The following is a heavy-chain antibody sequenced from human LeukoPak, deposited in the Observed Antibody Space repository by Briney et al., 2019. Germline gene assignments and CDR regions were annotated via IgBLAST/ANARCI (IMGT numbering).Heavy chain of an antibody. Sequence: PGGSLRLSCAASGFTFSDYYMSWIRQAPGKGLEWVSYISSSGSTIYYADSVKGRFTISRDNAKNSLYLQVNSLRAEGTAVYYCARTSWRGYRIYWGQGTLVTVSS. CDR2: ISSSGSTI. V-gene: IGHV3-11*01. CDR1: GFTFSDYY. J-gene: IGHJ4*02. CDR3: ARTSWRGYRIY. D-gene: IGHD5-12*01.